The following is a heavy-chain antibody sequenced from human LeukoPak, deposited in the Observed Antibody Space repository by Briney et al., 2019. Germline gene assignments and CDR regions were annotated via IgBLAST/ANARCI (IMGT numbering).Heavy chain of an antibody. D-gene: IGHD4-17*01. Sequence: GGSLRLSCAASGFSFSSYAMSWVRQAPGKGLEWVSATSSSDPGTYYAPSVRGRFTIYRDNSKNTVYLQMNSLRVEDAAIYYCARAPVTSCRGAFCYPFDCWGQGTRLTVSS. CDR1: GFSFSSYA. V-gene: IGHV3-23*01. CDR3: ARAPVTSCRGAFCYPFDC. CDR2: TSSSDPGT. J-gene: IGHJ4*02.